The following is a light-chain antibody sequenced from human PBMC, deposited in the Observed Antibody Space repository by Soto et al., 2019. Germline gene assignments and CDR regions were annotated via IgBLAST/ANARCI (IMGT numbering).Light chain of an antibody. Sequence: DIVMTQSPLSLPVTVGQPASISCRSSQSLVHNDGNTYLNWFHRRPGQSPRRLIYRVSNRDSGVPDRFSGSGSGTDLTLKISRVEAEDVGVYYCMQGTYRRTFGQGTKVEIK. CDR3: MQGTYRRT. V-gene: IGKV2-30*02. CDR1: QSLVHNDGNTY. J-gene: IGKJ1*01. CDR2: RVS.